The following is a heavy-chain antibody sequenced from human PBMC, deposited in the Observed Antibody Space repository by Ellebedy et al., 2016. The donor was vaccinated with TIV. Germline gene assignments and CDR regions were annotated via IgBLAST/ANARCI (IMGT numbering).Heavy chain of an antibody. CDR3: ARWVLRRNYFDY. V-gene: IGHV3-7*01. Sequence: PGGSLRLSCAASGFTFSSYAMSWVRQAPGKGLEWVASIKEDGSEKNYVDSVKGRFTISRDNAKNSLYLQMNSLRAEDTTVYYCARWVLRRNYFDYWGQGTLVTVSS. CDR2: IKEDGSEK. CDR1: GFTFSSYA. D-gene: IGHD4-17*01. J-gene: IGHJ4*02.